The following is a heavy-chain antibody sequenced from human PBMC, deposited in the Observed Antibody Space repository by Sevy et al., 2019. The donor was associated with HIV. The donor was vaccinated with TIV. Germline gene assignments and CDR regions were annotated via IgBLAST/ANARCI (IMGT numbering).Heavy chain of an antibody. D-gene: IGHD5-12*01. CDR1: GFTFSSYA. Sequence: QLGGPLRLSCAASGFTFSSYAMSWVRQAPGKGLEWVSAISGSGGSTYYADSVKGRFTISRDNSKNTLYLQMNSLRAEDTAVYYCAKGTRITGKGSIVATPSYWGQGTLVTVSS. V-gene: IGHV3-23*01. J-gene: IGHJ4*02. CDR3: AKGTRITGKGSIVATPSY. CDR2: ISGSGGST.